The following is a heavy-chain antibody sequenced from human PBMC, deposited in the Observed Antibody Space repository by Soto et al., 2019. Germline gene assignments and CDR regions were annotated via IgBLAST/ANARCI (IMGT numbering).Heavy chain of an antibody. D-gene: IGHD5-12*01. CDR1: GFTFSSYW. J-gene: IGHJ3*02. V-gene: IGHV3-7*01. CDR2: IKQDGSEK. Sequence: GGSLRLSCAASGFTFSSYWMSWVRQAPGKGLEWVANIKQDGSEKYYVDSVKGRFTISRDNAKNSLYLQMNSLRAEDTAVYYCARERVATIIVTNAFDIWGQGTMVTVSS. CDR3: ARERVATIIVTNAFDI.